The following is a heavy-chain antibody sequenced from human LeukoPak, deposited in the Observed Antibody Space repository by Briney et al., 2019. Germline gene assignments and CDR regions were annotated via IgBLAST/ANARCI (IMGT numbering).Heavy chain of an antibody. CDR1: GGSISSGSYY. CDR3: ASGTYDFWSGPLDY. CDR2: IYTSGST. V-gene: IGHV4-61*02. Sequence: SQTLSLTCTVPGGSISSGSYYWSWIRQPAGKGLEWIGRIYTSGSTNYNPSLKSRVTISVDTSKNQFSLKLSSVTAADAAVYYCASGTYDFWSGPLDYWGQGTLVTVSS. J-gene: IGHJ4*02. D-gene: IGHD3-3*01.